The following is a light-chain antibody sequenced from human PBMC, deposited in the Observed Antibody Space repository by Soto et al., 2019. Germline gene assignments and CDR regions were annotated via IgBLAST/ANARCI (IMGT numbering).Light chain of an antibody. CDR2: SNT. J-gene: IGLJ1*01. V-gene: IGLV1-40*01. CDR1: GSNIGAGFD. CDR3: QSYDSGVTGSV. Sequence: QSVLTQPPSVSGAPGPTVTISCTGSGSNIGAGFDVHWYQQVPGTAPKLVLYSNTARPSGVPDRFSGSRSGSSGSLAITGLQPEDDADYYCQSYDSGVTGSVSGTGTKVTVL.